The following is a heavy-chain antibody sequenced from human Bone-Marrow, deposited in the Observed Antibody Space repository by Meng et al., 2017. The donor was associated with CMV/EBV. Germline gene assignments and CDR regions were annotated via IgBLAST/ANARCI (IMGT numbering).Heavy chain of an antibody. CDR3: ARVNYDFWSGYNY. J-gene: IGHJ4*02. V-gene: IGHV3-7*01. CDR1: GFTVSSNY. Sequence: GGSLRLSCAASGFTVSSNYMSWVRQAPGKGLEWVANIKQDGSEKYYVDSVKGRFTISRDNAKNSLYLQMNSLRAEDTAVYYCARVNYDFWSGYNYWGQGTLVTVSS. CDR2: IKQDGSEK. D-gene: IGHD3-3*01.